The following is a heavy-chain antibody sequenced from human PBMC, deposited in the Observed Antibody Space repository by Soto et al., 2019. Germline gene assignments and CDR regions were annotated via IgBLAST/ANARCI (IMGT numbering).Heavy chain of an antibody. V-gene: IGHV3-30*18. D-gene: IGHD6-19*01. CDR1: GFTFSSYG. CDR3: AKDQQWLVLGESIDY. CDR2: MSYDGSNK. Sequence: QVQLVESGGGVVQPGRSLRLSCAASGFTFSSYGMHWVRQAPGKGLEWVAVMSYDGSNKYYTDSVKGRFTISRDNSKNTLYLQMNSLRAGDTAVYYCAKDQQWLVLGESIDYWGQGTLVTVSS. J-gene: IGHJ4*02.